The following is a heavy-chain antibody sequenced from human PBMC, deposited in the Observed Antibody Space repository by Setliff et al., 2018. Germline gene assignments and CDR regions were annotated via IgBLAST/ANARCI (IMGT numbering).Heavy chain of an antibody. CDR1: GYIFTTYA. J-gene: IGHJ6*03. CDR3: ARASRFGTVVDRCDYYIDV. D-gene: IGHD3-10*01. Sequence: ASVKVSCKASGYIFTTYAIGWMRQAPGQGPEWMGWINTNTGNTSYAQGFTGRFVFSLDTSVSTAYLQISGLKGEDSAVYYCARASRFGTVVDRCDYYIDVWGKGTTVTVSS. CDR2: INTNTGNT. V-gene: IGHV7-4-1*02.